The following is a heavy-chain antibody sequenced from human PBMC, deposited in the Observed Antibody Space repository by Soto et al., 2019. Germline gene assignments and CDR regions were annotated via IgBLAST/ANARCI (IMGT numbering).Heavy chain of an antibody. D-gene: IGHD3-10*01. CDR1: GFTFSSYS. Sequence: EVQLVESGGGLVQPGGSLRLSCAASGFTFSSYSMNWVRQAPGKGLEWVSYISSSSSTIYYADSVKGRFTISIDNAKNSLHLQMYRLSAEDTDVYYCAREPYRTLSYGYDYYYGMYVLGQGTTVPVCS. V-gene: IGHV3-48*01. CDR2: ISSSSSTI. CDR3: AREPYRTLSYGYDYYYGMYV. J-gene: IGHJ6*02.